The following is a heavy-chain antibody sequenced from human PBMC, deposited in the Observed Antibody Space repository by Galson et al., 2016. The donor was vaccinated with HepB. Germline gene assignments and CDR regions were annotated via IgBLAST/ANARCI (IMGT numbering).Heavy chain of an antibody. CDR3: AKDFTMIVVPYYYYGMDV. V-gene: IGHV3-48*01. J-gene: IGHJ6*02. CDR2: ISATGTTI. Sequence: LRLSCAASGLTFSSYNMNWVRQVPGKGLDWISYISATGTTIDYADSVKGRFIISRDNAKNSLYLQMNSLGAEDTAVYYCAKDFTMIVVPYYYYGMDVWGQGTPVTVSS. D-gene: IGHD3-22*01. CDR1: GLTFSSYN.